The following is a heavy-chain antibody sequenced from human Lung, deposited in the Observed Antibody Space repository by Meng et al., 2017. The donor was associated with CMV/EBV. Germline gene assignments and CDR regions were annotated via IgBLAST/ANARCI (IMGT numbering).Heavy chain of an antibody. CDR1: ITSE. Sequence: ITSEIHYVRQANGQGLEWMGWMKPSSGKTGYAQKLKGRVCINRDTSISTFYMELSSLRSEDTAVYYCARGKRDFWSGFIPDWFDPWGQGTLVTVSS. CDR3: ARGKRDFWSGFIPDWFDP. J-gene: IGHJ5*02. V-gene: IGHV1-8*02. D-gene: IGHD3-3*01. CDR2: MKPSSGKT.